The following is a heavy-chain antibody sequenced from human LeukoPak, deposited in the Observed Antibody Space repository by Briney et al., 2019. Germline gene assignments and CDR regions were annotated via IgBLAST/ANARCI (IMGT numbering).Heavy chain of an antibody. CDR2: TYIGGST. CDR1: GLTDNTNY. J-gene: IGHJ4*02. D-gene: IGHD3-10*01. CDR3: ARDLWVAY. V-gene: IGHV3-66*01. Sequence: GGSLTLSCAVSGLTDNTNYMLGVRQATGRGVECASVTYIGGSTYYADPVTGRFTVSRDNSKNTLYLQMNSLRVEDTAVYYCARDLWVAYWGQGTLVTASS.